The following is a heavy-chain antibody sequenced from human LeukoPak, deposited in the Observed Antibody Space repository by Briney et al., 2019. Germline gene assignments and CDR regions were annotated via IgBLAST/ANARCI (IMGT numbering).Heavy chain of an antibody. V-gene: IGHV3-23*01. CDR1: GFTFSSHA. J-gene: IGHJ4*02. D-gene: IGHD5-18*01. Sequence: PGGSLRLSCAASGFTFSSHAMSWVRQAPGKGLECVSAISGSGGSTYYADSVKGRFTISRDNSKNTLYLQMNSLRAEDTAVYYCAKATPSYTAMVEYYFDYWGQGTLVTVSS. CDR3: AKATPSYTAMVEYYFDY. CDR2: ISGSGGST.